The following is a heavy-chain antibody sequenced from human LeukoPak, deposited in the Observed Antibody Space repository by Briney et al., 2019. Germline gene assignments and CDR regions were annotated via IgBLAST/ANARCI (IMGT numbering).Heavy chain of an antibody. CDR1: GFTFSSYE. Sequence: GGSLRLSCAASGFTFSSYEMNWVRQAPGKGLEWVANIKQDGSEKYYVDSVKGRFTISRDNAKNSLYLQMNSLRAEDTAVYYCAREVTPYYWGQGTLVTVSS. CDR3: AREVTPYY. CDR2: IKQDGSEK. V-gene: IGHV3-7*01. D-gene: IGHD2-21*02. J-gene: IGHJ4*02.